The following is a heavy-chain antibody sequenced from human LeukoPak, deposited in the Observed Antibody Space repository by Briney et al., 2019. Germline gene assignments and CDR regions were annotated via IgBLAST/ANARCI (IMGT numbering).Heavy chain of an antibody. CDR1: GGTFSSYA. Sequence: SVKVSCKASGGTFSSYAISWVRQAPGQGLDWMGGIIPIFGTANYAQKFQGRVTITADESTSTAYMELSSLRSEDTAVYYCARAPRFPYYGMDVWGQGTTVTVSS. D-gene: IGHD1-14*01. CDR2: IIPIFGTA. CDR3: ARAPRFPYYGMDV. V-gene: IGHV1-69*13. J-gene: IGHJ6*02.